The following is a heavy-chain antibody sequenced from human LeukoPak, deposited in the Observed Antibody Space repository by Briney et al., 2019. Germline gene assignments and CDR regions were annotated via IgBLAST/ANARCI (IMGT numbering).Heavy chain of an antibody. CDR3: ARGSTDYYGPFVY. D-gene: IGHD1-26*01. CDR1: GGSISSYY. J-gene: IGHJ4*02. Sequence: SETLSLTCTVSGGSISSYYCNWIRQSAGKGLEWIGRIHTNGSTNYNPSLKSRVTMSVDTSKNQVSLKLTSVTAADTAVYYCARGSTDYYGPFVYWGQGTLVTVSS. CDR2: IHTNGST. V-gene: IGHV4-4*07.